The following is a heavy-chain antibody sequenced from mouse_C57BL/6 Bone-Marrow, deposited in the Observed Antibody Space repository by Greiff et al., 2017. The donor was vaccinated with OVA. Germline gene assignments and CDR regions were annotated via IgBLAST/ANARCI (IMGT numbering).Heavy chain of an antibody. J-gene: IGHJ2*01. CDR1: GYAFSSYW. V-gene: IGHV1-80*01. D-gene: IGHD2-2*01. CDR2: IYPGDGDT. Sequence: QVQLKQSGAELVKPGASVKISCKASGYAFSSYWMNWVKQRPGKGLEWIGQIYPGDGDTNYNGKFKGKATLTADKSSSTAYMQLSSLTSEDSAVYFCARGTMVTTKDYFDYWGQGTTLTVSS. CDR3: ARGTMVTTKDYFDY.